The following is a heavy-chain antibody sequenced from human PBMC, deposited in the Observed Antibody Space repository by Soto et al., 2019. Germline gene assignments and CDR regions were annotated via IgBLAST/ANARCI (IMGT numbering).Heavy chain of an antibody. J-gene: IGHJ4*02. V-gene: IGHV4-38-2*01. CDR2: INHSGNT. Sequence: SETLSLTCGVSGYSLISVYYWAWVRQPPGKGLEWIGSINHSGNTYYTPSLTSRVTISVDTSKTKVELKLNSVTAAVTAWYYCARSGDDYGSYIDDWGQGTLVTVSS. CDR1: GYSLISVYY. CDR3: ARSGDDYGSYIDD. D-gene: IGHD4-17*01.